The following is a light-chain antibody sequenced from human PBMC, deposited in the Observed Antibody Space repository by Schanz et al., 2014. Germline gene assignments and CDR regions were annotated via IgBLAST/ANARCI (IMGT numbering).Light chain of an antibody. CDR3: QQYGSSPWT. Sequence: EIVLTQSPATLSLSPGERATLSCRASQSVNSNLAWYQQKPGQAPRLLIYGASNRATGIPDRFSGSGSGTDFTLTISRLEPEDFAVYYCQQYGSSPWTFGQGTKVEIK. CDR1: QSVNSN. CDR2: GAS. V-gene: IGKV3-20*01. J-gene: IGKJ1*01.